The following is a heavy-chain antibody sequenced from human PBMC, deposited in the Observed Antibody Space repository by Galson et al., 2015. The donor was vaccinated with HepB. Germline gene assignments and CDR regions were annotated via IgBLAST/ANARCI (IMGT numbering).Heavy chain of an antibody. CDR1: YNFANYW. CDR3: ARRWRSDGGPFDY. J-gene: IGHJ4*02. V-gene: IGHV5-51*01. CDR2: IYPTDSDT. D-gene: IGHD5-24*01. Sequence: YNFANYWIGWVRQMPGKGLEWMGIIYPTDSDTTYSPSFQGQVTISADKSISTAYLQWNSLKASDTAMYYCARRWRSDGGPFDYWGQGTLVTVSS.